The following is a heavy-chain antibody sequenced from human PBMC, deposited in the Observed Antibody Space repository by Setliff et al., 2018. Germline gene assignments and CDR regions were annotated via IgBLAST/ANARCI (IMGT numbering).Heavy chain of an antibody. CDR3: ARDSSGTRGY. J-gene: IGHJ4*02. Sequence: GRSLRLSCAASGFTFSASTMNWVRQAPGKGLEWVSSISGSSSNFIYYADSVKGRFTISRDNAKNSLFLQMDNLRAEDTAQYFCARDSSGTRGYWGQGTLVTVSS. D-gene: IGHD1-26*01. CDR1: GFTFSAST. CDR2: ISGSSSNFI. V-gene: IGHV3-21*01.